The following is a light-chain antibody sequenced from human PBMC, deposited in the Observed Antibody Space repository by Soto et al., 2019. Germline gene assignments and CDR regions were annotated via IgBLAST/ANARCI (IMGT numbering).Light chain of an antibody. CDR1: SSNIGSNY. Sequence: QSVLTQPPSASGTPGQRVTISCSGSSSNIGSNYVYWYQQLPGTAPKLLIYSNNQRPSGVPDRFSGSKSGTSASLAISGLRSEDEADYYCAAWDDSLSGYVFG. CDR3: AAWDDSLSGYV. V-gene: IGLV1-47*02. CDR2: SNN. J-gene: IGLJ1*01.